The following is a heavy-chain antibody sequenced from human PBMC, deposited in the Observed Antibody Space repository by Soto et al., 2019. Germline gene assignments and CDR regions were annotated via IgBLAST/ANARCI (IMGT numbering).Heavy chain of an antibody. CDR3: ARGYSSSWYVGLGY. D-gene: IGHD6-13*01. J-gene: IGHJ4*02. CDR1: GFTVSINY. V-gene: IGHV3-53*01. CDR2: IYSGGST. Sequence: GGSLRLSCAASGFTVSINYMSWVRQAPGKGLEWVSLIYSGGSTYYADSVKGRFTISRDNSKNTLYLQMSSLRAEDTAVYYCARGYSSSWYVGLGYWGQGTLVTVSS.